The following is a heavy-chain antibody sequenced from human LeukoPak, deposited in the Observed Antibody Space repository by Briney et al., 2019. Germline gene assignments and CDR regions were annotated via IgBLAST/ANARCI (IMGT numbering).Heavy chain of an antibody. CDR1: GRSYRRYY. CDR3: ARGGYCSSTSCYVVFDY. CDR2: ISHSVCT. J-gene: IGHJ4*02. V-gene: IGHV4-34*01. D-gene: IGHD2-2*01. Sequence: SETLSLTCAVYGRSYRRYYWIWIRQPPGKGLEWLGEISHSVCTNYNPSLKSRVTISVDTSKNQFSLKLSSVTAAATAVYYCARGGYCSSTSCYVVFDYWGQGTLVAVSS.